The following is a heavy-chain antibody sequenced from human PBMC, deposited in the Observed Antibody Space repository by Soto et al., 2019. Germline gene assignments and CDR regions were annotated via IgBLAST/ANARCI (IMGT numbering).Heavy chain of an antibody. CDR3: AKDPKDIVVVVAATPVDP. J-gene: IGHJ5*02. Sequence: VGSLRLSCAASGFTFSSYAMSWVRQAPGKGLEWVSAISGSGGSTYYADSVKGRFTISRDNSKNTLYLQMNSLRAEDTAVYYCAKDPKDIVVVVAATPVDPWGQGTLVTVSS. CDR1: GFTFSSYA. CDR2: ISGSGGST. V-gene: IGHV3-23*01. D-gene: IGHD2-15*01.